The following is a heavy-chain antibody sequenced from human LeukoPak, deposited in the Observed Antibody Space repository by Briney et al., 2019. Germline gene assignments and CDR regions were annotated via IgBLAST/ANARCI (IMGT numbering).Heavy chain of an antibody. Sequence: PSETLSLTCTVSGGSISSYYWSWIRQPPGKGLEWIGYIYYSGSTKYSPSLKSRATISADTSKNQFSLKLSSVTAADTAVYYCARDLSAWFDPWGQGTLVTVSS. J-gene: IGHJ5*02. CDR2: IYYSGST. CDR1: GGSISSYY. CDR3: ARDLSAWFDP. V-gene: IGHV4-59*01.